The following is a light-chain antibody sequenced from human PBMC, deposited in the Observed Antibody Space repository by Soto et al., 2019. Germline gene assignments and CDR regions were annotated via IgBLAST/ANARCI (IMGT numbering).Light chain of an antibody. CDR3: QQSYTMAPYT. CDR1: EFIDYF. V-gene: IGKV1-39*01. J-gene: IGKJ2*01. CDR2: AAS. Sequence: DIQMTQSPSSRSASVGDRVTITCRSSEFIDYFLNWYQQKPGKAPKLLIYAASNLHTGVPSRFSGSGSGTDFILTINSLQPEAFATYFCQQSYTMAPYTFGQGTKVDIK.